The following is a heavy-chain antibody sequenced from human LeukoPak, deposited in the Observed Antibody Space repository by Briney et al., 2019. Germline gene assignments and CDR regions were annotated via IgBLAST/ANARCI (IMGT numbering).Heavy chain of an antibody. CDR2: IYHSGST. CDR1: GGSISSSNW. V-gene: IGHV4-4*02. J-gene: IGHJ5*02. D-gene: IGHD6-13*01. CDR3: AILMSIAAAGTGRRVMSSGWFDP. Sequence: SETLSLTCAVSGGSISSSNWWSWVRQPPGKGLEWIGEIYHSGSTNYNPSLKSRVTISVDKSKNQFSLKLSSVTAADTAVYYCAILMSIAAAGTGRRVMSSGWFDPWGQGTLVTVSS.